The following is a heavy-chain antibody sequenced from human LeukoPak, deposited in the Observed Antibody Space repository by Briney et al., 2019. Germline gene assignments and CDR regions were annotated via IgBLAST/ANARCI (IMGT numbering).Heavy chain of an antibody. J-gene: IGHJ4*02. D-gene: IGHD4-17*01. Sequence: LGRSLRLSCTASGVTLSNYAMHWVRRPPGRGLEWVAVISFDGTNKYYGDSVEGRFSVSRDNSKNTLYLQMDSLRPDDTAMYYCATDYGDYEPIDYWGQGTLVTVSS. CDR2: ISFDGTNK. CDR3: ATDYGDYEPIDY. V-gene: IGHV3-30*04. CDR1: GVTLSNYA.